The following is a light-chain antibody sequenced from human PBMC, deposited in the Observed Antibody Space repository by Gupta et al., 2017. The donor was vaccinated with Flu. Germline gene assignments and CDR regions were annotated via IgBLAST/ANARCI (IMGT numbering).Light chain of an antibody. Sequence: IQITQSPSSLSASVGDRFTITCRASQGISNYLAWYQQKPGKVPKLLIYAASTLQAGVPSRFSGSGSGTDFTLTISSLQPEDVATYYCQKYNSPPQTFGQGTKVEIK. CDR1: QGISNY. V-gene: IGKV1-27*01. CDR2: AAS. J-gene: IGKJ1*01. CDR3: QKYNSPPQT.